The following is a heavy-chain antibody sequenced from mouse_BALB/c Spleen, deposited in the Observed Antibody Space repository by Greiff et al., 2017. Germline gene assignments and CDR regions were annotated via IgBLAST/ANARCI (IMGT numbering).Heavy chain of an antibody. V-gene: IGHV10-1*02. CDR3: VRHGDGSAMDY. Sequence: EVKPMESGGGLVQPKGSLKLSCAASGFTFNTYAMNWVRQAPGKGLEWVARIRSKSNNYATYYADSVKDRFTISRDDSQSMLYLQMNNLKTEDTAMYYCVRHGDGSAMDYWGQGTSVTVSS. D-gene: IGHD2-3*01. CDR2: IRSKSNNYAT. J-gene: IGHJ4*01. CDR1: GFTFNTYA.